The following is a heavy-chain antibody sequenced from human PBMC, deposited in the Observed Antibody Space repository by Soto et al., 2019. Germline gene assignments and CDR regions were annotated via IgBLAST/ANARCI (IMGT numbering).Heavy chain of an antibody. Sequence: WIWIRQHPGKGLEWVGYISNSGNTYYNPSLQSRVTISVDTSKNQLSLRLNSVTAADTAVYYCGRGKQQLIDYWGQGTLVNVSS. D-gene: IGHD6-13*01. CDR3: GRGKQQLIDY. V-gene: IGHV4-31*02. J-gene: IGHJ4*02. CDR2: ISNSGNT.